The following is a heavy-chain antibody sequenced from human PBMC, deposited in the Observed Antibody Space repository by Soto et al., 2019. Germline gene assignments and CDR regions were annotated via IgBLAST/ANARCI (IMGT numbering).Heavy chain of an antibody. J-gene: IGHJ6*04. V-gene: IGHV4-34*01. CDR3: ARGTHRMDV. Sequence: QVQLQQWGAGLLKPSETLSRTCAVYGGSFSGYYWSWIRQPPGKGLEWIGEINHSGSTNYNPSLKSRVTISVDTSKNQFSLKLSSVTAADTAVYYCARGTHRMDVWGKGTMVTVST. CDR1: GGSFSGYY. CDR2: INHSGST.